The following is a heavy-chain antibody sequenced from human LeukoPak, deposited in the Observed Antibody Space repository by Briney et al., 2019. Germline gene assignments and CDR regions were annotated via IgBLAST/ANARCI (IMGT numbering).Heavy chain of an antibody. V-gene: IGHV1-2*06. D-gene: IGHD4-17*01. J-gene: IGHJ4*02. CDR3: AREGVWVTTIDVNFDY. Sequence: ASVKVSCKASGYTFTGYYIHWVRQAPGQGRQWMGRINPNSGGTNYAQKFQCRVTMTRDTSISTASMELSSLKSDDTAVYYCAREGVWVTTIDVNFDYWGQGTLVTVSS. CDR2: INPNSGGT. CDR1: GYTFTGYY.